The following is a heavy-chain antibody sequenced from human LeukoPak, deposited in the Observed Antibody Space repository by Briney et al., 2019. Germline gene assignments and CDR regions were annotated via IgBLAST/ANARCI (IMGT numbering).Heavy chain of an antibody. CDR2: ISGSGTTT. V-gene: IGHV3-23*01. J-gene: IGHJ5*02. CDR1: GFTFSNYA. CDR3: AQDSRFDP. Sequence: GGSLRLSCAASGFTFSNYAMSWVRQAPGKGLERVSTISGSGTTTDYADSVKGRFTISRDHSENTLYLQMDSLRAEDTALYYCAQDSRFDPWGQGTLVTVSS.